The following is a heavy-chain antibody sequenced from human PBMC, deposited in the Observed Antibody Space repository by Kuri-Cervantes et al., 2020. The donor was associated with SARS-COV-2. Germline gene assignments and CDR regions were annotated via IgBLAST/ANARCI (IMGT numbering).Heavy chain of an antibody. Sequence: GESLKISCAASGFTFSDDYMTWVRQAPGMGLEWVADISTTGTYKNYADSVKGRFTISRDNAKNFLFLQINSLRVEDTAVYYCATSGIGGLDHWGQGTLVTVSS. J-gene: IGHJ4*02. CDR1: GFTFSDDY. CDR3: ATSGIGGLDH. D-gene: IGHD2-21*01. CDR2: ISTTGTYK. V-gene: IGHV3-11*06.